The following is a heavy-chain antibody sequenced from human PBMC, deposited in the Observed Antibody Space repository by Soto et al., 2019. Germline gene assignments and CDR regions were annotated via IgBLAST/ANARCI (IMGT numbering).Heavy chain of an antibody. V-gene: IGHV4-59*01. CDR3: ARGGDSTGWYNWFDP. Sequence: QVQLQESGPGLVKPSETLSLTCTVSGGSISSYCWSWIRQPPGKGLEWIGYIDYSGSTSYNPSLKSRVTISLDTSKNQFSLRLSSVTAADTAMYHCARGGDSTGWYNWFDPWGQGTLVTVSS. CDR2: IDYSGST. D-gene: IGHD6-19*01. CDR1: GGSISSYC. J-gene: IGHJ5*02.